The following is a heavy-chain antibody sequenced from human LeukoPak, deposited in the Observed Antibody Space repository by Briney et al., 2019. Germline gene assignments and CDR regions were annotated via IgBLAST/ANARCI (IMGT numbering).Heavy chain of an antibody. D-gene: IGHD1-26*01. V-gene: IGHV4-59*01. J-gene: IGHJ4*02. Sequence: SETLSLTCTVSGGSMSTYYWSWIRQPPGKGLEWIGYIYYSGNTKYNPSLKTRVSMSVDTSKNQFSLKLSSVTAADTAVYYCAREGAYSDRGAEYCGQGTLVTVSS. CDR2: IYYSGNT. CDR3: AREGAYSDRGAEY. CDR1: GGSMSTYY.